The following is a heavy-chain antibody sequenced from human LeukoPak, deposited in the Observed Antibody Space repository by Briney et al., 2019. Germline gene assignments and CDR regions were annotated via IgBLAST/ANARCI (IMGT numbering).Heavy chain of an antibody. V-gene: IGHV3-23*03. Sequence: PGGSLRLSCAASGFTFSSSAMTWVRQAPGKGLEWVSVIYSGGSTYYADSVKGRFTISRDNSKNTLYLQMNSLRAEDTAVYYCANLQIYCSSTSCYQPPPNWGQGTLVTVSS. J-gene: IGHJ4*02. CDR1: GFTFSSSA. CDR3: ANLQIYCSSTSCYQPPPN. D-gene: IGHD2-2*01. CDR2: IYSGGST.